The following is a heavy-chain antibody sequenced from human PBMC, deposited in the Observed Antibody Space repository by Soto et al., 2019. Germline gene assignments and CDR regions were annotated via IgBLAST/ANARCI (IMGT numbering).Heavy chain of an antibody. D-gene: IGHD3-22*01. CDR2: VSYSEST. CDR1: CGSVSNDY. V-gene: IGHV4-59*02. CDR3: AREYGSSSYYVFDY. Sequence: SETLSLTCSVSCGSVSNDYWSWIRQPPGKGLEWTGYVSYSESTAYNPSLQSRVTLAVDTSKNQFSLKLSSVTAADTAVYYCAREYGSSSYYVFDYWGQGTLVTVSS. J-gene: IGHJ4*02.